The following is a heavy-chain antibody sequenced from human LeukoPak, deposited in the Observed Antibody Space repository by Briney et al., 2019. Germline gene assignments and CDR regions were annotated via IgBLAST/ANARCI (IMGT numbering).Heavy chain of an antibody. CDR1: GFTFSTYT. CDR3: ARDRWSSSSASFDY. CDR2: ISSSSSYV. D-gene: IGHD6-6*01. J-gene: IGHJ4*02. V-gene: IGHV3-21*01. Sequence: GGSLRLSCAASGFTFSTYTVNWVRQAPGKGLEWVSSISSSSSYVYYADSVKGRFTISRDNAKNSLYLQINSLSVEDTAVYYCARDRWSSSSASFDYWGQGTLVTVSS.